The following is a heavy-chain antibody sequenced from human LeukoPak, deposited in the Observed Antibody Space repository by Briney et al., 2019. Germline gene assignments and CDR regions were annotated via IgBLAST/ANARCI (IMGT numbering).Heavy chain of an antibody. CDR1: GFTFSSYG. CDR3: ARDLGDFLTGSTGYFDL. J-gene: IGHJ2*01. Sequence: PGGSLRLSCAASGFTFSSYGMHWVRQAPGKGLEWVAVISYDGSNKYYADSVKGRFTISRDNSKNTLYLQMNSLRAEDTAVYYCARDLGDFLTGSTGYFDLWGRGTLVTVSS. D-gene: IGHD1-7*01. CDR2: ISYDGSNK. V-gene: IGHV3-30*03.